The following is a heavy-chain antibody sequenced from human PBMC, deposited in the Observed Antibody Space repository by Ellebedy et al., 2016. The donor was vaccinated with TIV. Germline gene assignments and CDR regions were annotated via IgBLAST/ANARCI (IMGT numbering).Heavy chain of an antibody. V-gene: IGHV3-30-3*01. CDR2: ISYDGSNK. CDR3: ASIVGGASREYYYYGMDV. D-gene: IGHD1-26*01. CDR1: GFTFSSYA. J-gene: IGHJ6*02. Sequence: GGSLRLSXAASGFTFSSYAMHWVRQAPGKGLEWVAVISYDGSNKYYADSVKGRFTISRDNSKNTLYLQMNSLRAEDTAVYYCASIVGGASREYYYYGMDVWGQGTTVTVSS.